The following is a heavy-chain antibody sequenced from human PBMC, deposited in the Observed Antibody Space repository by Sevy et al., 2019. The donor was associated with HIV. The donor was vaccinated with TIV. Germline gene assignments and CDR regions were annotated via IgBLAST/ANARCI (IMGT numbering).Heavy chain of an antibody. V-gene: IGHV3-30*04. CDR1: GFTFSSYA. Sequence: GGSLRLSCAASGFTFSSYAMHWVRQAPGKGLEWMAVISYDGSNKYYADSVKGRFTISRDNSKNTLYLQMNSLRAEDTAVYYCARDPGSTSTYPAYWGQGTLVTVSS. CDR2: ISYDGSNK. D-gene: IGHD2-2*01. J-gene: IGHJ4*02. CDR3: ARDPGSTSTYPAY.